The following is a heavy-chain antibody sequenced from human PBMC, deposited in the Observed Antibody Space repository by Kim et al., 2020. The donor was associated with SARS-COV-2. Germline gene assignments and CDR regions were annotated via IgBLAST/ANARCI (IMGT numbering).Heavy chain of an antibody. CDR2: ISYDGSNK. V-gene: IGHV3-33*05. CDR3: ARDHGGYSYGYVPYYYYGMDV. J-gene: IGHJ6*02. D-gene: IGHD5-18*01. Sequence: GGSLRLSCAASGFTFSSYGMHWVRQAPGKGLEWVAVISYDGSNKYYADSVKGRFTTSRDNSKNTLYLQMNSLRAEDTAVYYCARDHGGYSYGYVPYYYYGMDVWGQGTTVTVS. CDR1: GFTFSSYG.